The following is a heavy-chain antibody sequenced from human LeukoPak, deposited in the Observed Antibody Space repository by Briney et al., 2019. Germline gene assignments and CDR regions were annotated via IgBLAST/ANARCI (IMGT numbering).Heavy chain of an antibody. V-gene: IGHV4-38-2*02. CDR1: GYSISSGYY. Sequence: SETLSLTCTVSGYSISSGYYWGWIRQPPGKGLEWIGSIYHSGSTYYNPSLKSRVTISVDTSKNQFSLKLSSVTAADTAVYYCARDHYGSGSYILDYWGQGTLVTVSS. CDR3: ARDHYGSGSYILDY. D-gene: IGHD3-10*01. CDR2: IYHSGST. J-gene: IGHJ4*02.